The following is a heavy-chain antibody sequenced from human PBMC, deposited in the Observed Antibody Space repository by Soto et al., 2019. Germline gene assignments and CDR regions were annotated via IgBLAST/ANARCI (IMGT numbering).Heavy chain of an antibody. CDR1: GYSFKNYA. CDR3: ARDDRSVSGVVTLDQ. D-gene: IGHD3-3*01. Sequence: ASVKVSCKATGYSFKNYAVHWVRQAPGQRLEWMGFTNEGSGNTRFSQKFQGRISITRDASASTVYLDLSSLTSEDTAIYYCARDDRSVSGVVTLDQWGPGTLVTV. V-gene: IGHV1-3*01. CDR2: TNEGSGNT. J-gene: IGHJ4*02.